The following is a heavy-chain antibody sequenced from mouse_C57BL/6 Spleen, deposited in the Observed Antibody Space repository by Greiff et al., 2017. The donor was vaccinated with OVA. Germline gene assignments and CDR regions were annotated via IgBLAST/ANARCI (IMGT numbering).Heavy chain of an antibody. CDR3: ARYSWDGAMDY. D-gene: IGHD4-1*01. Sequence: EVQLVESGGGLVQPGGSLSLSCAASGFTFTDYYMSWVRQPPGKALEWLGFIRNNANGYTTEYSASVKGRFTISRYNTQSILYSQMTAVRAEDSATEYCARYSWDGAMDYWGQGASVTVSS. J-gene: IGHJ4*01. CDR1: GFTFTDYY. CDR2: IRNNANGYTT. V-gene: IGHV7-3*01.